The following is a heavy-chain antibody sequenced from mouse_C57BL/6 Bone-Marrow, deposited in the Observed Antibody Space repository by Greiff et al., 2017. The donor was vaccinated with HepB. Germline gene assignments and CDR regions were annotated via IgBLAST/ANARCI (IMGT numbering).Heavy chain of an antibody. CDR3: ARSNEVAY. D-gene: IGHD1-3*01. Sequence: QVQLQQSGAELARPGASVKLSCKASGYTFTSYGISWVKQRTGQGLEWIGEIYPRSGNTYYNEKFKGKATLTADKSSSTAYMELRSLTSEDSAVYFCARSNEVAYWGQGTLVTVSA. CDR1: GYTFTSYG. V-gene: IGHV1-81*01. J-gene: IGHJ3*01. CDR2: IYPRSGNT.